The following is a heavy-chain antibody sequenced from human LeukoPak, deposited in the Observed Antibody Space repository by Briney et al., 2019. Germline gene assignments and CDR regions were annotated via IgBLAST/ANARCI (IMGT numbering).Heavy chain of an antibody. CDR3: ARDLRYFDWLFPSY. CDR2: INPNSGGT. V-gene: IGHV1-2*02. J-gene: IGHJ4*02. D-gene: IGHD3-9*01. CDR1: GYTFTGYY. Sequence: ASVKVSCKASGYTFTGYYMHWVRQAPGQGLGWMGWINPNSGGTNYAQKFQGRVTMTRDTSISTAYMELSRLRSDDTAVYYCARDLRYFDWLFPSYWGQGTLVTVSS.